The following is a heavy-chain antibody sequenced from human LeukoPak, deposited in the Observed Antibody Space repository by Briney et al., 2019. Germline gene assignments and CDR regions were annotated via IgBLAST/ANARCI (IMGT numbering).Heavy chain of an antibody. CDR3: VREVGRAYYFDY. J-gene: IGHJ4*02. CDR1: GFTFNTF. V-gene: IGHV3-33*01. CDR2: IWSDGSDK. D-gene: IGHD1-26*01. Sequence: PGGSLRLSCAASGFTFNTFMHWARQAPGKGLEWVAVIWSDGSDKFYADSVKGRFTISRDNFKNTLYLQMDSLRVEDTAVYYCVREVGRAYYFDYWGQGTPVTVSS.